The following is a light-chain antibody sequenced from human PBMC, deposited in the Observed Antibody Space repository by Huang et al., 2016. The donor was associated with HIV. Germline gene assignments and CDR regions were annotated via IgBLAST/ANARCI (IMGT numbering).Light chain of an antibody. Sequence: DIQMTQSPSSLSASVGDRVSITCQTSQDISNFLDWYQQKPGKAPKLLIYDASKLETGVPSRFSGSGSGTNFTFTIRSLQPEDLATYYWQHYDNLSLTFGGGTKVEIK. V-gene: IGKV1-33*01. CDR1: QDISNF. CDR3: QHYDNLSLT. CDR2: DAS. J-gene: IGKJ4*01.